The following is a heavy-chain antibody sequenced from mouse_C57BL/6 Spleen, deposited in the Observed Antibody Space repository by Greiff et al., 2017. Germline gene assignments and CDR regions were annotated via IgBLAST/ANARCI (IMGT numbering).Heavy chain of an antibody. V-gene: IGHV1-72*01. Sequence: QVQLQQPGAELVKPGASVKLSCKASGYTFTSYWMHWVKQRPGRGLEWIGRIDPNSGGTKYNEKFKSKATLTVDKPSSTAYMQLSSLTSEDSAVYDCARGVITTVVVAFDYWGQGTTLTVST. J-gene: IGHJ2*01. CDR3: ARGVITTVVVAFDY. CDR1: GYTFTSYW. D-gene: IGHD1-1*01. CDR2: IDPNSGGT.